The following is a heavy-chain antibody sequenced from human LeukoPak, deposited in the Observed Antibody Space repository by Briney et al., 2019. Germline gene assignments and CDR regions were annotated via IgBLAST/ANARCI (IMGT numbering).Heavy chain of an antibody. CDR3: ANQVGATFN. CDR1: GFTFSSYA. V-gene: IGHV3-23*01. J-gene: IGHJ4*02. D-gene: IGHD1-26*01. CDR2: IGGSSDST. Sequence: GGSLRLSCAVSGFTFSSYAMSWVRQAPGKGLEWVSGIGGSSDSTYYADSVKGRFTISRDNSKNTLYLQMNSLRAEDTAVYYCANQVGATFNWGQGTLVTVSS.